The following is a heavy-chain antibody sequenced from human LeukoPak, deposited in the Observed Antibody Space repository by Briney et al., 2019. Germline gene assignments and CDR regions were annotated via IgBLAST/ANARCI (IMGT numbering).Heavy chain of an antibody. V-gene: IGHV3-23*01. CDR2: ISGSGGST. CDR3: VKKSVGVETHFDY. J-gene: IGHJ4*02. Sequence: QTGGSLRLSCAASGLTLSRYAMSWVRQAPGKGLEWVSVISGSGGSTYYADSVKGRFTISRDNSKRTLYLQMNSLRAEDTAMYYCVKKSVGVETHFDYWGQGAQVTVSS. CDR1: GLTLSRYA. D-gene: IGHD3-22*01.